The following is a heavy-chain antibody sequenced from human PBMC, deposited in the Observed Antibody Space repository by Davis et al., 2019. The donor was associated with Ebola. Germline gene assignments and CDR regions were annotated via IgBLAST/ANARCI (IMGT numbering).Heavy chain of an antibody. J-gene: IGHJ4*02. CDR2: ISYDGSNK. V-gene: IGHV3-30*18. CDR1: GFTFSSYG. D-gene: IGHD2-8*01. Sequence: GESLKISCAASGFTFSSYGMHWVRQAPGKGLEWVAVISYDGSNKYYADSVKGRFTISRDNSKNTLYLQMNSLRAEDTAVYYCAKVPHGVWDQGTLVTVSS. CDR3: AKVPHGV.